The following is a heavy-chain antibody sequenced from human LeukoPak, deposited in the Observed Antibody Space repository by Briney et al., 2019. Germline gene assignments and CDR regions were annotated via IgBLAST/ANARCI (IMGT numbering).Heavy chain of an antibody. V-gene: IGHV4-34*01. CDR1: GFTFSSYA. J-gene: IGHJ4*02. Sequence: GSLRLSCAASGFTFSSYAMSWIRQPPGKGLEWIGEINHSGSTNYNPSLKSRVTISVDTSKNQFSLKLSSVTAADTAVYYCARDYSSSWYDYWGQGTLVTVSS. D-gene: IGHD6-13*01. CDR3: ARDYSSSWYDY. CDR2: INHSGST.